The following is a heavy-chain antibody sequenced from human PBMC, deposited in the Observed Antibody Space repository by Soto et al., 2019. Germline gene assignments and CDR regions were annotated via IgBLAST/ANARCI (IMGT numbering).Heavy chain of an antibody. J-gene: IGHJ4*02. Sequence: PGGSLRLSCAASGFTFSSSAMSWVRQAPEKGLEWVSAISTSGGNTLYADSVKGRFTISRDNSKNTLFLQMSSLRAEDTAIYYCAKPTGGSYPESRVFASRGQGTPVTVSS. D-gene: IGHD1-26*01. CDR3: AKPTGGSYPESRVFAS. CDR2: ISTSGGNT. CDR1: GFTFSSSA. V-gene: IGHV3-23*01.